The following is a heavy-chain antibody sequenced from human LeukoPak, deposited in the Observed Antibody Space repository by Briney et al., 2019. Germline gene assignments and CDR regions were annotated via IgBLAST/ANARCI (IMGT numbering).Heavy chain of an antibody. CDR3: ARVAYIVATPDY. V-gene: IGHV1-2*02. CDR1: GYTFTGYY. Sequence: ASVKVSCKASGYTFTGYYMHWVRQAPGQGLEWMGWINPNSGGTNYAQKFQGRVTMTRDMSISTAYMELSRLRSDDTAVYYCARVAYIVATPDYWGQGTLVTVSS. D-gene: IGHD5-12*01. CDR2: INPNSGGT. J-gene: IGHJ4*02.